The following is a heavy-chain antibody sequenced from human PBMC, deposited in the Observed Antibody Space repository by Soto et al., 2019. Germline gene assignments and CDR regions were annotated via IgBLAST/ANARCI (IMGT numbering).Heavy chain of an antibody. V-gene: IGHV3-21*01. Sequence: EVQLVESGGGLVKPGGSLRLSCAASGFTFSSYSMNWVRQAPGKGLEWVSSISSSSSTYIYYADSVKGRFTISRDNAKNSLYLQMNSLRAEDTAVYYCASHPRDRSGYWYYFDYWGQGTLVTVSS. CDR2: ISSSSSTYI. J-gene: IGHJ4*02. D-gene: IGHD3-22*01. CDR3: ASHPRDRSGYWYYFDY. CDR1: GFTFSSYS.